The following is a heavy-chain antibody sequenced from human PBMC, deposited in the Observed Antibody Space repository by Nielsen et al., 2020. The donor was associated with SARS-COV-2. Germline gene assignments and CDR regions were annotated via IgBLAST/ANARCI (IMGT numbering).Heavy chain of an antibody. V-gene: IGHV3-21*01. Sequence: GESLKISCAASGFTFSSYSMNWVRQAPGKGLEWVSSISSSSSYIYYADSVKGRFTISRDNAKNSLYLQMNSLRAEDTAVYYCASGTTYYDILTGYPYWGQGTLVTVSS. CDR2: ISSSSSYI. J-gene: IGHJ4*02. CDR1: GFTFSSYS. D-gene: IGHD3-9*01. CDR3: ASGTTYYDILTGYPY.